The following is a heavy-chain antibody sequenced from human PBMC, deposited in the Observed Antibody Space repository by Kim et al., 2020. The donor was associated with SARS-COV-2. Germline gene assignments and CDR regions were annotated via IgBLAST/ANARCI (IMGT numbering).Heavy chain of an antibody. V-gene: IGHV3-11*06. Sequence: VKSRFSMSRDTAKNSLCLQMSSLRAEDTAVYYGARGIHRWTLGPTPFDYWGQGTLVTVSS. J-gene: IGHJ4*02. D-gene: IGHD1-1*01. CDR3: ARGIHRWTLGPTPFDY.